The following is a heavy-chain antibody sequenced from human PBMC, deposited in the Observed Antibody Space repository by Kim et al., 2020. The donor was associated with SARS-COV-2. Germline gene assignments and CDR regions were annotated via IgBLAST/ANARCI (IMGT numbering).Heavy chain of an antibody. CDR3: ARGAVMDV. V-gene: IGHV3-23*01. CDR1: GFTFNSYA. J-gene: IGHJ6*02. Sequence: GGSLRLSCAASGFTFNSYAMTWVRQAPGKGLEWVSTVTATGGATYYADSVKGRFTISRDNSKNKLYLQMNSLRAEDTALYYCARGAVMDVWGQGTTVTVSS. CDR2: VTATGGAT.